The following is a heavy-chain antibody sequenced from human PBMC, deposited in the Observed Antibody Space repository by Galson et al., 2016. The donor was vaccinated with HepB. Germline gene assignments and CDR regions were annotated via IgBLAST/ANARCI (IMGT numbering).Heavy chain of an antibody. J-gene: IGHJ4*02. CDR1: GGSISSGRYY. CDR3: ARGRRWLQFSHSDY. D-gene: IGHD5-24*01. CDR2: ISHSGST. V-gene: IGHV4-39*01. Sequence: TLSLTCTVSGGSISSGRYYWPWIRQSPGKGLEWIGEISHSGSTNYSPSLKSRVTISVDTSKNQFSLKLTAMTAADTAVYYCARGRRWLQFSHSDYWGQGTLVTVSS.